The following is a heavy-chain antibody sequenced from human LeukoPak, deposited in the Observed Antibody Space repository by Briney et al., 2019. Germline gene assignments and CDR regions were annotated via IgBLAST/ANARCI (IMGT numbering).Heavy chain of an antibody. CDR2: ISGGGGTT. D-gene: IGHD4-23*01. CDR3: ARDYGGSSPFDY. Sequence: GGSLRLSCAASDFTFSTYAMSWVRQAPGRGLEWVSTISGGGGTTYYADSVKGRFTISRDNSKNTLYLQMNSLRAEDTAVYYCARDYGGSSPFDYWGQGTLVTVSS. V-gene: IGHV3-23*01. J-gene: IGHJ4*02. CDR1: DFTFSTYA.